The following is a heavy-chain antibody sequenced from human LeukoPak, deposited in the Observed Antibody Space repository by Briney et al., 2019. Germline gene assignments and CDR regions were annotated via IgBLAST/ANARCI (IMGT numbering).Heavy chain of an antibody. V-gene: IGHV3-7*01. D-gene: IGHD6-13*01. Sequence: GGSLRLSCAASGFNSGNYWMSWVRQAPGQRLEWLANIKQDGIETYYLDSVKGRFTISRDSARNSVYLQMNSLRADETAVYFCARFIASPGPDAFDIWGQGTLVTVSS. CDR3: ARFIASPGPDAFDI. J-gene: IGHJ3*02. CDR2: IKQDGIET. CDR1: GFNSGNYW.